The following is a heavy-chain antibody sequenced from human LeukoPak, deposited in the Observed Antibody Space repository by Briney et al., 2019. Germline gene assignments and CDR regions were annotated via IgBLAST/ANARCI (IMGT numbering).Heavy chain of an antibody. J-gene: IGHJ4*02. Sequence: PGGSLRLSCAASGFTFDDYGMSWVRKAPGKGLEWVSGINWNGGSTGYADSVKGRFTISRDNAKNSLYLQMNNLRVDDTAVYFCAKRGVVIRVILVGFHKEAYYFDSWGQEALVTVSS. V-gene: IGHV3-20*04. CDR2: INWNGGST. D-gene: IGHD3-22*01. CDR1: GFTFDDYG. CDR3: AKRGVVIRVILVGFHKEAYYFDS.